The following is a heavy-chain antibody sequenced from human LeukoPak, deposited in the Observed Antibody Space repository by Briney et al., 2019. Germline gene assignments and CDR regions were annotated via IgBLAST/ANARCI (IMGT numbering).Heavy chain of an antibody. Sequence: GGSLRLSCAASGFTFSSYWMSWVPQAPGKGLGWVANIKQDGSEKYYVDSVKGRFTISRDNAKNSLYLQMNSLRAEDTAVYYCARDDCSSISCYHNWFDPWGQGTLVTVSS. D-gene: IGHD2-2*01. CDR2: IKQDGSEK. CDR1: GFTFSSYW. CDR3: ARDDCSSISCYHNWFDP. V-gene: IGHV3-7*01. J-gene: IGHJ5*02.